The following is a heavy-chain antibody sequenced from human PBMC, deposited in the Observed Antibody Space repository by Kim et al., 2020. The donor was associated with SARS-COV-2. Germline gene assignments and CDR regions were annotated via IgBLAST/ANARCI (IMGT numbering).Heavy chain of an antibody. D-gene: IGHD5-18*01. CDR3: ARQFVDTAIGAMDY. Sequence: SETLSLTCAVYGGSFSGYYWSWIRQPPGKGLEWIGEINHSGSTNYNPSLKSRVTISVDTSKNQFSLKLSSVTAADTAVYYCARQFVDTAIGAMDYWGQGTLVTVSS. J-gene: IGHJ4*02. CDR1: GGSFSGYY. V-gene: IGHV4-34*01. CDR2: INHSGST.